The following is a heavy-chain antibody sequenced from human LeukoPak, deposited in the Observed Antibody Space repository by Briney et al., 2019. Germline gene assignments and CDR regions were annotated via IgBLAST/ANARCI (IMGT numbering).Heavy chain of an antibody. D-gene: IGHD2-15*01. CDR3: TTVGYCSGGSCTLGYFQH. CDR1: GFTFSNAW. J-gene: IGHJ1*01. Sequence: GGSLRLSCAASGFTFSNAWMSWVRQAPGKGLEWVGRIKSKTDGGTTDYAAPVKGRFTISRDDSKNTLYLQMNSLKTEDTAVYYCTTVGYCSGGSCTLGYFQHWGQGTLVTVSS. V-gene: IGHV3-15*01. CDR2: IKSKTDGGTT.